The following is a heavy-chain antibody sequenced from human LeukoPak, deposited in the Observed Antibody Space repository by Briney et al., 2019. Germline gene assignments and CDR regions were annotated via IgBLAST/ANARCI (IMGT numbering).Heavy chain of an antibody. CDR2: IIPILGIA. Sequence: SVNVSFKASVGTFISYAISWVRQAPGQGLEWMGRIIPILGIANYAQKFQGRVTITADKSTSTAYMELSSLRSEDTAVYYCASHTYYYDSSGYYLYWGQGTLVTVSS. D-gene: IGHD3-22*01. CDR3: ASHTYYYDSSGYYLY. V-gene: IGHV1-69*04. CDR1: VGTFISYA. J-gene: IGHJ4*02.